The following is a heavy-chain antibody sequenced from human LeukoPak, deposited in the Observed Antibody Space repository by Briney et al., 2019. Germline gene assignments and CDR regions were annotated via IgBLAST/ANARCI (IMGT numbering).Heavy chain of an antibody. CDR2: ISGSGGST. Sequence: GGSLRLSCAASGFIFSSYAMSCVRQAPGEGLECVSAISGSGGSTYYADSVKGRFTISRDNSKNTLYLQMNSLRAEDTAVYYCAKVTVTEYYWGQGTLVTVSS. J-gene: IGHJ4*02. D-gene: IGHD4-17*01. CDR3: AKVTVTEYY. CDR1: GFIFSSYA. V-gene: IGHV3-23*01.